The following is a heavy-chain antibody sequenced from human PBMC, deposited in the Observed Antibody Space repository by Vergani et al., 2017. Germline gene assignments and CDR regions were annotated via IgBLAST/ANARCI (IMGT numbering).Heavy chain of an antibody. Sequence: QVQLQESGPGLVKPSETLSLTCTVSGGSISSYYWSWIRQPAGKGLEWIGRIYTSGSTNYNPSLKSRVTMSVDTSKNQFSLKLGSVTAADTAVYYCARERANWNDSARRGNTYYYYMDVWGKGTTVTVSS. CDR2: IYTSGST. CDR3: ARERANWNDSARRGNTYYYYMDV. CDR1: GGSISSYY. D-gene: IGHD1-1*01. V-gene: IGHV4-4*07. J-gene: IGHJ6*03.